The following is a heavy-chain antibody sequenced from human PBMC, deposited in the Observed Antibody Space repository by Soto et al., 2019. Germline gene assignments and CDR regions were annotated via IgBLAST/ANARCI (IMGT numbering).Heavy chain of an antibody. CDR2: MSYSGST. D-gene: IGHD5-12*01. J-gene: IGHJ4*02. V-gene: IGHV4-39*01. Sequence: QLQLQESGPGLVKPSETLSLTCTVSGGSLSSSSSYWGWIRQPPGKGLEWIGSMSYSGSTYHNPSLKSRVTLSVVTSQSRFSLKLTSVTAADTAVYYCARHRVPSVYDPIPGCFDSWGQGILVTASS. CDR3: ARHRVPSVYDPIPGCFDS. CDR1: GGSLSSSSSY.